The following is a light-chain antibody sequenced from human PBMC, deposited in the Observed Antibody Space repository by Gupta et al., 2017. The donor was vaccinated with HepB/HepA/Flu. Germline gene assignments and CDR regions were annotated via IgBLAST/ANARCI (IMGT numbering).Light chain of an antibody. J-gene: IGLJ3*02. CDR1: SSNMGNNY. Sequence: HSVLTPPPSLSAAPGQRVTISCSGSSSNMGNNYVSWYQQLPGTAPKLLIYKNNKRPSGIPDRFSGSKSGTSATVAINGLQAGDEADYYCATGDSSRSGGVFGGGTKFTVL. V-gene: IGLV1-51*02. CDR3: ATGDSSRSGGV. CDR2: KNN.